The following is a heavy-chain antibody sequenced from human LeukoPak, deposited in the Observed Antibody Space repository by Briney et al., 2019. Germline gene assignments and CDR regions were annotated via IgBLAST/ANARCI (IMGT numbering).Heavy chain of an antibody. CDR1: NGSMTSDSYY. Sequence: PSETLSLTCTVSNGSMTSDSYYWAWVRQPPGEGLEWIGTIFYSAKTYYSASLKSRVTVSLDTSKKNFSLRLSSVTAADTAVYYCARLWIVATWFDAWGQGALVTVSS. J-gene: IGHJ5*02. CDR3: ARLWIVATWFDA. D-gene: IGHD2-2*03. V-gene: IGHV4-39*02. CDR2: IFYSAKT.